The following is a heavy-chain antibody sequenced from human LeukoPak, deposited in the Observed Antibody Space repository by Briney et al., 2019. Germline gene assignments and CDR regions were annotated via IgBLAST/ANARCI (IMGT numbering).Heavy chain of an antibody. CDR2: ISYDGSDQ. Sequence: GGSLRLSCTTSGFTFSAYAIHWVRQTPGKGLEWVAVISYDGSDQYYTDFVKGRFILSRDNSNHTVYLQMNSLRAEDTAVYYCAHSPLYGSGSYPEFHYYMDVWGKGTTVTISS. D-gene: IGHD3-10*01. V-gene: IGHV3-30*04. CDR1: GFTFSAYA. J-gene: IGHJ6*03. CDR3: AHSPLYGSGSYPEFHYYMDV.